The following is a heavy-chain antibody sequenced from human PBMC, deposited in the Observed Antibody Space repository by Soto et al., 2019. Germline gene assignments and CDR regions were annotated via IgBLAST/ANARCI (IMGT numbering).Heavy chain of an antibody. CDR3: AGPPTGDY. V-gene: IGHV4-39*01. CDR1: GGSIISSSYY. CDR2: IYYSGST. Sequence: QLQLQESGPGLVKPSETLSLTCTVSGGSIISSSYYWVWIRQPPGKGLEWIGSIYYSGSTYYNPSLKSRVTISADTSKNQFSLKLSSVTAADTAVYYCAGPPTGDYWGQGTLVTVSS. J-gene: IGHJ4*02.